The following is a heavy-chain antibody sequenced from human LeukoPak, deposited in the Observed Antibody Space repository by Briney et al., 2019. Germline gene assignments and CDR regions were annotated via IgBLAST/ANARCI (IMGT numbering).Heavy chain of an antibody. CDR3: ARDHGSWYSPRFYDY. Sequence: PGGSLRLSCAASGFTFSSYNMNWVRQAPGKGLEWVSSITSSSSYIYYADSVKGRFTISRDNAKNSLYLQMNSLRAEDTAVYYCARDHGSWYSPRFYDYWGQGTLVTVSS. D-gene: IGHD6-13*01. CDR2: ITSSSSYI. V-gene: IGHV3-21*01. J-gene: IGHJ4*02. CDR1: GFTFSSYN.